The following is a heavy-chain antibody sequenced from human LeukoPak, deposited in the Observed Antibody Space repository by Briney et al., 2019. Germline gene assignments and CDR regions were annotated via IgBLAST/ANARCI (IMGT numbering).Heavy chain of an antibody. V-gene: IGHV3-7*03. J-gene: IGHJ4*02. Sequence: HSGGSLRLSCAASGFTFTTFWMNWIRQAPGKGLEWVANIKHDGSEKYYVDSVKGRFTIPRDNAKNSLYLQMNSLRAEDTAVYYCARGRAFDYWGQGTLVTVSS. CDR1: GFTFTTFW. CDR3: ARGRAFDY. CDR2: IKHDGSEK.